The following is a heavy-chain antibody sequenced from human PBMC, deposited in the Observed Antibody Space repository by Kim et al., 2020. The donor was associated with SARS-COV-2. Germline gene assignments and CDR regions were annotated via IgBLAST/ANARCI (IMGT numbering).Heavy chain of an antibody. D-gene: IGHD6-19*01. J-gene: IGHJ6*02. V-gene: IGHV3-23*01. CDR2: ISGSGGST. CDR1: GFTFSSYA. CDR3: AKEEAVAGTGPYYYYYGMDV. Sequence: GGSLRLSCAASGFTFSSYAMSWVRQAPGKGLEWVSAISGSGGSTYYADSVKGRFTISRDNSKNTLYLQMNSLRAEDTAVYYCAKEEAVAGTGPYYYYYGMDVWGQGTTVTVSS.